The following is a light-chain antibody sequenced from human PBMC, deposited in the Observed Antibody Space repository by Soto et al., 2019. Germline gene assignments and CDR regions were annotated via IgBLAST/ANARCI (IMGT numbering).Light chain of an antibody. CDR1: SSNIGAGYD. J-gene: IGLJ1*01. V-gene: IGLV1-40*01. CDR3: QSYDSSLSGSYV. Sequence: RQVLTVSGARGQRVNISCTGSSSNIGAGYDVHWYQQLPGTAPKLLIYGNSNRPSGVPDRFSGSKSGTSASLAITGLQAEDEADYYCQSYDSSLSGSYVFGTGTKVT. CDR2: GNS.